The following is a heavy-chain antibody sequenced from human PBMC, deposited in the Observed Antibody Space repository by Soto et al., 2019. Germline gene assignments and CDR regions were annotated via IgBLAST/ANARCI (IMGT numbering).Heavy chain of an antibody. J-gene: IGHJ4*02. CDR3: SRIAVSGPRTGFDY. V-gene: IGHV4-39*01. CDR2: VYYSGGT. D-gene: IGHD6-19*01. CDR1: GGSISSSSYY. Sequence: SETLSLTCTVSGGSISSSSYYWGWIRQPPGKGLEWIGSVYYSGGTNYNPSLKSRLTISVGTSKTQSSLRLDSVTAADTAVYYCSRIAVSGPRTGFDYWGQGILVTVSS.